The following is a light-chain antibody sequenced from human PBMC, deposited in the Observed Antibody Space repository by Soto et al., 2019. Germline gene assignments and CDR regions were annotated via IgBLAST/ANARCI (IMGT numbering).Light chain of an antibody. Sequence: DIQMTQSPSSLSASVGDRVTITCRASQSISSYLSWYQQKPGKAPKLLIFAASSLQSGVPSRFSGSGSGTDFTLTVSNLQPEDFATYYCQQYNILSTFGQGTKVDI. CDR2: AAS. J-gene: IGKJ1*01. CDR3: QQYNILST. CDR1: QSISSY. V-gene: IGKV1-39*01.